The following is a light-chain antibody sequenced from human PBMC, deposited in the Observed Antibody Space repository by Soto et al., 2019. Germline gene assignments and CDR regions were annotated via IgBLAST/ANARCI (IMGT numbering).Light chain of an antibody. CDR2: SNN. J-gene: IGLJ1*01. V-gene: IGLV1-44*01. CDR1: ISNIGSNT. CDR3: AAWDDSLNGSYV. Sequence: QAVLTQPASASGTPGQRFTISCSGSISNIGSNTVNWYQQLPGTDPKLLIYSNNQRPSGVPDRLSGSKSGTSASLAISGLQSEDEADYYCAAWDDSLNGSYVFGTGTKVPV.